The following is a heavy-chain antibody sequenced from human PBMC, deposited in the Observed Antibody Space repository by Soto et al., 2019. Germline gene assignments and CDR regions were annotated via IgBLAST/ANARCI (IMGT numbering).Heavy chain of an antibody. CDR3: AHVRSGPRIEDYLGSYFDY. CDR2: IFWDDDK. V-gene: IGHV2-5*02. CDR1: GFSLNTREVG. D-gene: IGHD4-17*01. Sequence: QITLRESGPTLVKPTQTLTLTCTFSGFSLNTREVGVGWIRQPPGKALEWLALIFWDDDKRYSPSLKTRLTISKDTSKSQVVLTMANMDPVDTATYSCAHVRSGPRIEDYLGSYFDYCGQGTLVTVSS. J-gene: IGHJ4*02.